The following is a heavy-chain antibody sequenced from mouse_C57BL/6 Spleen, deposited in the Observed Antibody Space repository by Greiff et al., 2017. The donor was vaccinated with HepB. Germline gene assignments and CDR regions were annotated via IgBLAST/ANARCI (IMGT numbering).Heavy chain of an antibody. CDR1: GFTFSSYA. CDR2: ISDGGSYT. CDR3: ARDRLRCFDY. D-gene: IGHD1-1*01. J-gene: IGHJ2*01. Sequence: EVKVVESGGGLVKPGGSLKLSCAASGFTFSSYAMSWVRQTPEKRLEWVATISDGGSYTYYPDNVKGRFTISRDNAKNNLYLQMSHLKSEDTAMYYCARDRLRCFDYWGQGTTLTVSS. V-gene: IGHV5-4*01.